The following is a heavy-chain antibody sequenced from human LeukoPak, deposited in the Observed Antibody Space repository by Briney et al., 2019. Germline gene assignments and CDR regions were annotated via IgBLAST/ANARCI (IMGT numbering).Heavy chain of an antibody. V-gene: IGHV3-7*05. CDR1: GFTFRNYW. D-gene: IGHD3-10*01. CDR3: VRGSSGNVVRGVAWAWFDP. CDR2: IKPDGSEK. Sequence: GGSLRLSCVASGFTFRNYWMTWVRQAPGKGLEWVANIKPDGSEKYYVDSVRGRFTISRDNAKDPLYLQMNRLRAEDTAVYYCVRGSSGNVVRGVAWAWFDPWGQGTLVTVSS. J-gene: IGHJ5*02.